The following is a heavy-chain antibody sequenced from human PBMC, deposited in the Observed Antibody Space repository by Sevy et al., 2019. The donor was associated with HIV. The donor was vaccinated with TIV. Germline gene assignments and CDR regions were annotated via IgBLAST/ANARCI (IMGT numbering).Heavy chain of an antibody. D-gene: IGHD3-22*01. CDR2: FDPEDGET. CDR1: GYTLTQLS. J-gene: IGHJ4*02. CDR3: ATTKDYYESSGYPFDY. Sequence: ASVKVSCKVSGYTLTQLSMNWVRQAPGKWLEWMGSFDPEDGETIYAQKFQGRVTMTEDRSTDTVYMDLSSLRSEDTAVYYCATTKDYYESSGYPFDYWGQGTLVTVSS. V-gene: IGHV1-24*01.